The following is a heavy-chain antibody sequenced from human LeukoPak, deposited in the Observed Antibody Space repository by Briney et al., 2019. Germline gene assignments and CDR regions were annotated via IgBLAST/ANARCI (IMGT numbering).Heavy chain of an antibody. D-gene: IGHD5-18*01. J-gene: IGHJ5*02. Sequence: PSETLSLTCTVSGYSISSGYYWGWIRQPPGKGLEWIGRIYHSGSAYYNPSLKSRVTISVDTSKNQFSLKLSSVTAADTAVYYCARGPYSYGEKRWFDPWGQGTLVTVSS. CDR1: GYSISSGYY. V-gene: IGHV4-38-2*02. CDR2: IYHSGSA. CDR3: ARGPYSYGEKRWFDP.